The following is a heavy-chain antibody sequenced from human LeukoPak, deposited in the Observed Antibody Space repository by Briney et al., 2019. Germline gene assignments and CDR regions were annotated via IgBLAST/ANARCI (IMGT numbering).Heavy chain of an antibody. V-gene: IGHV3-23*01. D-gene: IGHD1-26*01. CDR3: AKRYSGSYYPSDYYFDY. CDR2: ISGSGKST. Sequence: GGSLRLSYAASGLTFSSNGMHWVRQAPGKGLQWVSGISGSGKSTYYGDSVKGRFTISRDNSKNTLYLQMNSLRAEDTAVYYCAKRYSGSYYPSDYYFDYWGQGTLVTVSS. CDR1: GLTFSSNG. J-gene: IGHJ4*02.